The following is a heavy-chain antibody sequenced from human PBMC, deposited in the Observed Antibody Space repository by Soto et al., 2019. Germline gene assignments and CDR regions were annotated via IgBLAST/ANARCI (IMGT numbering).Heavy chain of an antibody. J-gene: IGHJ6*02. CDR1: GYTFTSYG. CDR3: ARKPFNPLYYYYDMDV. CDR2: ISAYNGNT. Sequence: ASVKVSCKASGYTFTSYGISWVRQAPGQGLEWMGWISAYNGNTNYAQKLQGRVTMTTDTSTSTAYMELRSLRSDDTAVYYCARKPFNPLYYYYDMDVWGQGTTVTVSS. V-gene: IGHV1-18*01.